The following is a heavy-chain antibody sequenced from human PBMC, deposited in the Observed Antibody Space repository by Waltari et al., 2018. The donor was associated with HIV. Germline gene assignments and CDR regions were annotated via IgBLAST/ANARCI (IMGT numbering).Heavy chain of an antibody. CDR1: GGPFNDLY. J-gene: IGHJ4*02. V-gene: IGHV4-34*01. CDR2: INHASSS. D-gene: IGHD1-1*01. CDR3: ARGSIQFDA. Sequence: VRLRQGGEGRLEPPEPLSPPSPAYGGPFNDLYWNWVRQSPGGGLEWIGEINHASSSNYNPSLKSRVTMSVDASKKQFSLRLTSVTAADTAVYYCARGSIQFDAWGQGTLVTVSS.